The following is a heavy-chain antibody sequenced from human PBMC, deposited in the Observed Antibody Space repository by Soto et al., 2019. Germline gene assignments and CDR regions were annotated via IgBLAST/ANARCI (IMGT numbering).Heavy chain of an antibody. J-gene: IGHJ6*03. V-gene: IGHV3-48*01. D-gene: IGHD3-10*01. CDR2: ISSSSSTI. CDR1: GFTFGSYS. CDR3: ARRNYYGSDYYYYMDV. Sequence: PGGSLRLSYAASGFTFGSYSMNWVRQAPGKGLEWVSYISSSSSTIYYADSVKGRFTISRDNAKNSLYLQMNSLRAEDTAVYYCARRNYYGSDYYYYMDVWGKGTTVTVSS.